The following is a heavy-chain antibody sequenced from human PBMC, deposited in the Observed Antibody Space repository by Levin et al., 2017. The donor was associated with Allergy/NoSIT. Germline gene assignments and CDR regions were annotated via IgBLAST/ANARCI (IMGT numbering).Heavy chain of an antibody. CDR1: GGTFSSDT. V-gene: IGHV1-69*04. D-gene: IGHD1-26*01. CDR2: IIPILGVP. J-gene: IGHJ4*02. Sequence: VASVKVSCKASGGTFSSDTISWVRQAPGQGLEWMGRIIPILGVPQYAQNFQGRVTITTDRSTSTDYLELSSLRSEDTAVYYCARESGSYSDRVYFFEHWGQGTLVNVSS. CDR3: ARESGSYSDRVYFFEH.